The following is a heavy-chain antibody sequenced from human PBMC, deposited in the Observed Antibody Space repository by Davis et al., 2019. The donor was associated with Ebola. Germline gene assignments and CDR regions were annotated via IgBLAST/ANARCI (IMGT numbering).Heavy chain of an antibody. D-gene: IGHD7-27*01. CDR3: ARDGSTSDQKSGELDY. J-gene: IGHJ4*02. V-gene: IGHV1-2*02. CDR2: INSNNGDT. CDR1: GYTFTDYY. Sequence: ASVKVSCKASGYTFTDYYMHWVRQAPGQGLDWMGWINSNNGDTNYAQKFQGRVTMTRDTSITTAYMELSRLRSDDTAVYYCARDGSTSDQKSGELDYWGQGPLVTVSS.